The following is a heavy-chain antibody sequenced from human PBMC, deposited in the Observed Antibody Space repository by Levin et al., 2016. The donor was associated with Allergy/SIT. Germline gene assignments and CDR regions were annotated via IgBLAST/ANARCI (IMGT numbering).Heavy chain of an antibody. D-gene: IGHD1-26*01. CDR1: GFTFSSYG. CDR2: ISYDGSNK. Sequence: GESLKISCAASGFTFSSYGMHWVRQAPGKGLEWVAVISYDGSNKYYADSVKGRFTISRDNSKNTLYLQMNSLRAEDTAVYYCAKGIIDSGSSPMDVWGQGTTVTVSS. V-gene: IGHV3-30*18. J-gene: IGHJ6*02. CDR3: AKGIIDSGSSPMDV.